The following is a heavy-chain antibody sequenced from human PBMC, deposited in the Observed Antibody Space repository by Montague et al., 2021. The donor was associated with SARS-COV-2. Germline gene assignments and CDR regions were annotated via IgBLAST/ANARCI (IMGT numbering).Heavy chain of an antibody. V-gene: IGHV4-59*01. D-gene: IGHD3-10*01. CDR3: ARGVPYGPLEP. CDR1: GGSISTYY. J-gene: IGHJ5*02. Sequence: SETLSLTCSVSGGSISTYYWSWIRQPPGKGLEWIGHIYFSGGANYNPSFKSRVAISVDASKNEISLKLKSVTAADTAVYYCARGVPYGPLEPWGQGTLVTVSS. CDR2: IYFSGGA.